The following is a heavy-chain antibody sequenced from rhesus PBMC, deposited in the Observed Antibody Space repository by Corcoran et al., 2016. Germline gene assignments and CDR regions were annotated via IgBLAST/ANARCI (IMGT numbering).Heavy chain of an antibody. J-gene: IGHJ4*01. D-gene: IGHD3-34*01. V-gene: IGHV4-147*01. CDR3: LRGWGGPPGNYFDF. CDR2: FNGPNGFT. CDR1: GGSISRDC. Sequence: QVQLQESGPGLVKTSETLSLTCGVSGGSISRDCWSGLRPFPGKGLEWIGRFNGPNGFTNYNPPLTSLVTISTDTSKNLFSLKLTSVTSADTAVYYCLRGWGGPPGNYFDFWGQGVLVIVSS.